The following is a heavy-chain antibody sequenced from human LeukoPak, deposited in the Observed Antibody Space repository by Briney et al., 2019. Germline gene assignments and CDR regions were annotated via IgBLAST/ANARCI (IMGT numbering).Heavy chain of an antibody. Sequence: PSETLSLTCTVSGGSISSYYWSWIRQPPGKGLEWIGSIYHSGSTYYNPSLKSRVTISVDTSKNQFSLKLSSVTAADTAVYYCARAPSGYSYGVYYYYYMDVWGKGTTVTVSS. V-gene: IGHV4-59*08. CDR2: IYHSGST. J-gene: IGHJ6*03. CDR3: ARAPSGYSYGVYYYYYMDV. CDR1: GGSISSYY. D-gene: IGHD5-18*01.